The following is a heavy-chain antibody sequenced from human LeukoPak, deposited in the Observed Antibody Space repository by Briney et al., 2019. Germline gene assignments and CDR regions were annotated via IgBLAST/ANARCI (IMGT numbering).Heavy chain of an antibody. J-gene: IGHJ5*02. CDR3: ARGRVYCSGGSCYNWFDH. D-gene: IGHD2-15*01. Sequence: ASVKVSCKASGYTFTSYDINWARQATGQGLEWMGCMNPNSGNTGYAQKFQGRVTMTRNTSITTAYMELSSLRSEDTAVYYCARGRVYCSGGSCYNWFDHWGQGTLVTVPS. CDR1: GYTFTSYD. CDR2: MNPNSGNT. V-gene: IGHV1-8*01.